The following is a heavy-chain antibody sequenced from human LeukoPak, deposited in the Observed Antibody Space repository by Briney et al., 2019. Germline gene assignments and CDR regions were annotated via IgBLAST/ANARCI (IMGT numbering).Heavy chain of an antibody. J-gene: IGHJ4*02. D-gene: IGHD6-13*01. CDR1: GFTFSSYA. CDR3: ARVDITPTGIKINFDY. CDR2: ISGSGGST. Sequence: PGGSLRLSCAASGFTFSSYAMSWVRQAPGKGLEWVSAISGSGGSTYYADSVKGRFTISRDNSKNTLYLQMNSLRAEDTAVYYCARVDITPTGIKINFDYWGQGTLVTVSS. V-gene: IGHV3-23*01.